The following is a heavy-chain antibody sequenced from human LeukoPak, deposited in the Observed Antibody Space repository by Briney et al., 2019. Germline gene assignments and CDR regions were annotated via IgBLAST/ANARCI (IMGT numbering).Heavy chain of an antibody. J-gene: IGHJ3*02. D-gene: IGHD3-10*01. V-gene: IGHV4-59*01. CDR3: ARGIYRGAFDI. CDR1: GGSISRYY. Sequence: SETLSLTCTVSGGSISRYYWSWIRQPPGKGLEWIGYIYYSGSTNYNPSLKSRVTISVDTSKNQFSLKLSSVTAADTAVYYCARGIYRGAFDIWGQGTMVAVSS. CDR2: IYYSGST.